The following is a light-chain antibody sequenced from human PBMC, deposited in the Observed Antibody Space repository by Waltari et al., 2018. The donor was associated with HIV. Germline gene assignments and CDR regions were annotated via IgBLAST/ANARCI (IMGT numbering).Light chain of an antibody. V-gene: IGKV3-20*01. Sequence: EIVLTQSPGTLSLSPGERATLSCRASQIVSSSYLAWYQQKPGQAPRLLIYGASSRATGIPDRCSGSGSGTDFTLTISRLEPEDFAVYYCQQYGSSRTFGQGTKVEIK. CDR1: QIVSSSY. J-gene: IGKJ1*01. CDR2: GAS. CDR3: QQYGSSRT.